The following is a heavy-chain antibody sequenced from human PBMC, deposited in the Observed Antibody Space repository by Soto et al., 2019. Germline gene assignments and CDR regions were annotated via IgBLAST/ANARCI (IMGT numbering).Heavy chain of an antibody. D-gene: IGHD1-1*01. CDR3: ARPLWRNDDNWGYLDL. CDR1: GFTFSSYA. Sequence: QVQLVESGGGVVQPGRSLRLSCAASGFTFSSYAMHWVRQAPGKGLEWVAVISYDGSNKYYADSVKGRFTISRDNSKNTLYLRMNSLRAEETAVYYCARPLWRNDDNWGYLDLWGRGSLVTVAS. CDR2: ISYDGSNK. V-gene: IGHV3-30-3*01. J-gene: IGHJ2*01.